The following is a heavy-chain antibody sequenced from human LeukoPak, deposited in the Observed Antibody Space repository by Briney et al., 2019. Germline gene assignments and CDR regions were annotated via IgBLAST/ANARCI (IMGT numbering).Heavy chain of an antibody. J-gene: IGHJ4*02. CDR2: INPNSGGT. D-gene: IGHD5-18*01. CDR1: GYPFTGYC. V-gene: IGHV1-2*02. Sequence: GASVKVSCKASGYPFTGYCIHWVRQAPGQGLEWMGWINPNSGGTNYAQKFQGRVTMTRDTSISTAYMELSRLRSDDTAVYYCARDARSGYSYGPKVDYWGQGTLVTVSS. CDR3: ARDARSGYSYGPKVDY.